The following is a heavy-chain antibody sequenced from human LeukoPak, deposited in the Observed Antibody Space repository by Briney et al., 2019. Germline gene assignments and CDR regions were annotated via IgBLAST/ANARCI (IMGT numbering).Heavy chain of an antibody. CDR3: ARSAQWELLDDAFDI. J-gene: IGHJ3*02. D-gene: IGHD1-26*01. CDR2: TNPNSGGT. V-gene: IGHV1-2*02. CDR1: GYTFTGYY. Sequence: ASVKVSCKASGYTFTGYYMHWVRQAPGQGLEWMGWTNPNSGGTNYAQKFQGRVTMTRDTSISTAYMELSRLRSDDTAVYYCARSAQWELLDDAFDIWGQGTMVTVSS.